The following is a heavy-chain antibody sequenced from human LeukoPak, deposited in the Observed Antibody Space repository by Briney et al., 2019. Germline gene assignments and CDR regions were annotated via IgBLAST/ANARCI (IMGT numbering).Heavy chain of an antibody. Sequence: GGSLRLSCAASGFTFSSFAMSWARQAPGKGLEWISSSGDSDGSTYYADSLKGRFTISRDNSKNTLYLQMNNLRAEDTAVYYCAKGGCRGTCNPLAYWGQGALVTVSP. D-gene: IGHD2-15*01. CDR2: SGDSDGST. CDR3: AKGGCRGTCNPLAY. CDR1: GFTFSSFA. J-gene: IGHJ4*02. V-gene: IGHV3-23*01.